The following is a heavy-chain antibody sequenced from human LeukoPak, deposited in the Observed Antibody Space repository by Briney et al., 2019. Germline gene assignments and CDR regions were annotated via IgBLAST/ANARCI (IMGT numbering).Heavy chain of an antibody. Sequence: GGSLRLSCAASGFTFSTYSMNWVRQAPGKGLEWVSSISSSSTFISSADSVKGRFTISRDNAKKSLFLQMTSLRAEDTAVYYCTRVSWRGEIFWGQGTLVSVSS. CDR3: TRVSWRGEIF. D-gene: IGHD3-3*01. V-gene: IGHV3-21*01. CDR1: GFTFSTYS. J-gene: IGHJ4*02. CDR2: ISSSSTFI.